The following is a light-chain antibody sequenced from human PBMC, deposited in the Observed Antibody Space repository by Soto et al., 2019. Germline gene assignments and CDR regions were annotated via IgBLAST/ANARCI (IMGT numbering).Light chain of an antibody. CDR3: QQSYRTLESGS. CDR2: AAS. V-gene: IGKV1-39*01. J-gene: IGKJ1*01. CDR1: QSISSY. Sequence: DIQMTQSPSSLSASVGDRVTITCRASQSISSYLNWYQQKPGKAPKLLIYAASSLQSGVPSRFSGSGSGTDFTLTISSLQPEDFATYYCQQSYRTLESGSFGQGTKVEIK.